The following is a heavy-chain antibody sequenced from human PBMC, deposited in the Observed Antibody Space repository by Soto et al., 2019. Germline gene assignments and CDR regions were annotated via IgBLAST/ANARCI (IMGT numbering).Heavy chain of an antibody. J-gene: IGHJ6*01. D-gene: IGHD1-1*01. CDR1: GYTSTSYY. CDR3: ARGTRGTGGIHYGMDV. V-gene: IGHV1-46*04. Sequence: ASVKVSCKASGYTSTSYYMHWVRQAPGQGLEWMGIINPSGGSTSYAQKLKFRVTMTRHTSTSTVCMELTSFSLAYAAVYFCARGTRGTGGIHYGMDVWGQGTTVTVSS. CDR2: INPSGGST.